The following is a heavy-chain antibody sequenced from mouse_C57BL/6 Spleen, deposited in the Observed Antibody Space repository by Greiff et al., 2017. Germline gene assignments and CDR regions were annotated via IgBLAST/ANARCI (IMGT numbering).Heavy chain of an antibody. CDR1: GFTFSDYY. CDR3: ARASNSHYYAMDY. CDR2: INYDGSST. D-gene: IGHD2-5*01. J-gene: IGHJ4*01. V-gene: IGHV5-16*01. Sequence: EVQLVESEGGLVQPGSSMKLSCTASGFTFSDYYMAWVRQVPEKGLEWVANINYDGSSTYYLDSLKSRFIISRDNAKNILYLQMSSLKSEDTATYYCARASNSHYYAMDYWGQGTSVTVSS.